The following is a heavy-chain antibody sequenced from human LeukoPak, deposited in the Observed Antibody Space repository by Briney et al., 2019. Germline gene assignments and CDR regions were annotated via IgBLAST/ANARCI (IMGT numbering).Heavy chain of an antibody. CDR1: GFTFSSYS. V-gene: IGHV3-30*03. J-gene: IGHJ4*02. CDR2: ISYDGSNK. Sequence: HPGGSLRLSCAASGFTFSSYSMNWVRQAPGKGLERVAVISYDGSNKYYADSVKGRFTISRDNSKNTLYLQMNSLRAEDTAVYYCASEIIFGSFDYWGQGALVTVSS. CDR3: ASEIIFGSFDY. D-gene: IGHD3-3*01.